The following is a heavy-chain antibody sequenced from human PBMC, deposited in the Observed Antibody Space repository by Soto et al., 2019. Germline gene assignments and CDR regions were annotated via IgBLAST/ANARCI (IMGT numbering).Heavy chain of an antibody. Sequence: PGGSLRVSCAASGFTFTRYSMNWVRQAPGKGLEWVSSISSTTNYISYRDCMKGRFTISRDNAKNSLYLEMNSLRAEDTAVYYCARESEDLTSNFDYWGQGTLVTVSS. CDR1: GFTFTRYS. J-gene: IGHJ4*02. CDR3: ARESEDLTSNFDY. CDR2: ISSTTNYI. V-gene: IGHV3-21*06.